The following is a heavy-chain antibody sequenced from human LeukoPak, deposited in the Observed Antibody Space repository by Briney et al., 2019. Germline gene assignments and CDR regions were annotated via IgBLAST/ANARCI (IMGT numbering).Heavy chain of an antibody. D-gene: IGHD3-16*01. CDR1: GFTFSSYW. V-gene: IGHV3-7*01. J-gene: IGHJ4*02. CDR3: ARDRHSSSWSHTYYDCVWGLNPVDY. CDR2: IKQDGSEK. Sequence: GGSLRLSCAASGFTFSSYWMSWVCQAPGKGLEWVANIKQDGSEKYYVDSVKGRFTISRDNAKNSLYLQMNSLRAEDTAVYYCARDRHSSSWSHTYYDCVWGLNPVDYWGQGTLVTVSS.